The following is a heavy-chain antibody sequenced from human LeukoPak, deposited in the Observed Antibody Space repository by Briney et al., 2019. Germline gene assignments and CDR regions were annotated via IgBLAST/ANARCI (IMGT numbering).Heavy chain of an antibody. V-gene: IGHV3-13*05. CDR1: GFTFSSYD. Sequence: PGGSLRLSCAASGFTFSSYDMHWVRQATGRGLEWVSAIGTAGDPYYPGSVKGRFTISRENAKNSLYLQMNSLRAGDTAVYYCARGRYSSGWYGPQVDYGMDVWGKGTTVTVSS. D-gene: IGHD6-19*01. J-gene: IGHJ6*01. CDR3: ARGRYSSGWYGPQVDYGMDV. CDR2: IGTAGDP.